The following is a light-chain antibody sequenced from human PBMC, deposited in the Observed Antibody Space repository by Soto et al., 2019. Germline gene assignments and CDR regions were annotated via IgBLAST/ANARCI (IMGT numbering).Light chain of an antibody. CDR2: DAS. Sequence: IQMTQSPSTLSASVGDRVTITCRASQSISSWLAWYQQKPGKAPKLLIYDASSLESGVPSRFSGSGSGTEFTLTISSLQPDDFATYYCQQYNTYSGTFGQGTKVEIQ. V-gene: IGKV1-5*01. CDR3: QQYNTYSGT. CDR1: QSISSW. J-gene: IGKJ1*01.